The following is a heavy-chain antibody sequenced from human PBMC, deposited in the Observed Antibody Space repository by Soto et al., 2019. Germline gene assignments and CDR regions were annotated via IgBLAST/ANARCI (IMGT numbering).Heavy chain of an antibody. CDR1: GGSISSGDYY. Sequence: KPSETLSLTCTVSGGSISSGDYYWSWIRQPPGKGLEWIGYIYYSGSTYYNPSLKSRVTISVDTSKNQFSLKLSSVTAADTAVYYCAREDDFWSGEEDVWGQGTTVTVSS. J-gene: IGHJ6*02. D-gene: IGHD3-3*01. CDR2: IYYSGST. CDR3: AREDDFWSGEEDV. V-gene: IGHV4-30-4*01.